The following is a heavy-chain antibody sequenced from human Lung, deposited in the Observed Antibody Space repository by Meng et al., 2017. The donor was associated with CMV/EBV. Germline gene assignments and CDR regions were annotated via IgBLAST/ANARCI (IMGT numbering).Heavy chain of an antibody. Sequence: ASXXVSXKGSGYSFTGGYYMHWVRQAPGQGLEWMGWINTKRGGPNYGEKLQGRVTMSRDTSISTVYMEVSRLRPDDTAVYYCARGPTVTRFDYWGRGTGGTVSS. D-gene: IGHD4-11*01. J-gene: IGHJ4*02. CDR1: GYSFTGGYY. V-gene: IGHV1-2*02. CDR2: INTKRGGP. CDR3: ARGPTVTRFDY.